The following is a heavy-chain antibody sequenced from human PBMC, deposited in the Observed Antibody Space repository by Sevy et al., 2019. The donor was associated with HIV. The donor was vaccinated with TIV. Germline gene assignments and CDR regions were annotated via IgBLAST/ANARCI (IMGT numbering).Heavy chain of an antibody. J-gene: IGHJ6*02. CDR3: ARLTTMPTSDDYGMDV. CDR1: RYTFTDYY. D-gene: IGHD4-17*01. CDR2: INPNNGGT. V-gene: IGHV1-2*02. Sequence: ASVKVSCKAARYTFTDYYVHWVRQGPGQGLEWMGWINPNNGGTKYAQRFQGRVTMTRDTSINTAYMELGSLTSDDTAVYRSARLTTMPTSDDYGMDVWGQGTTVTVSS.